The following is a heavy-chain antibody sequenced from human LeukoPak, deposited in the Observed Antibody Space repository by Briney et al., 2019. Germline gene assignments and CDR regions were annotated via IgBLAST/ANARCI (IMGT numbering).Heavy chain of an antibody. V-gene: IGHV3-7*03. CDR1: GFSFSSYW. D-gene: IGHD1-26*01. J-gene: IGHJ4*02. CDR2: IKEDESEK. Sequence: GGSLRPSCSASGFSFSSYWMSWVRQAPGKGLEWVANIKEDESEKDYVDSVKGRFTISRDNAKNSLYLQMSSLRAEDTAVYYCATYSGAHHKTFDSWGQGTLVTVSS. CDR3: ATYSGAHHKTFDS.